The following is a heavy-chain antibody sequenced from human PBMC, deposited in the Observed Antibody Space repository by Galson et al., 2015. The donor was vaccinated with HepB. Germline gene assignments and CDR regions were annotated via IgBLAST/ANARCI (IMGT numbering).Heavy chain of an antibody. CDR3: ARTPKIADSDRPVWEYYFDH. CDR1: GGSISRYH. CDR2: IYYRGST. Sequence: TLSLTCKVSGGSISRYHWNWIRQSPGKGLEWIGYIYYRGSTNYNASLKSRVTMSIDMSKSQFSLKLTSVSAADTAIYYCARTPKIADSDRPVWEYYFDHWGQGILVTVSS. D-gene: IGHD2-21*01. J-gene: IGHJ4*02. V-gene: IGHV4-59*08.